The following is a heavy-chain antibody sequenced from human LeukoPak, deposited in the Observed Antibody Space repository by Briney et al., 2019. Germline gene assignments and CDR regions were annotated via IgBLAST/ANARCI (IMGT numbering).Heavy chain of an antibody. V-gene: IGHV3-30*18. J-gene: IGHJ4*02. D-gene: IGHD2-15*01. CDR3: AKGLQVAEPPDY. CDR1: GFSFSNYV. CDR2: ISYDGNNK. Sequence: TGRSLRLSCAASGFSFSNYVMYWVRQAPRKGLEWVAVISYDGNNKYYADSVKGRFTISRDNSKNPLYLQMSSLRGEDTAVYYCAKGLQVAEPPDYWGQGILVTVSS.